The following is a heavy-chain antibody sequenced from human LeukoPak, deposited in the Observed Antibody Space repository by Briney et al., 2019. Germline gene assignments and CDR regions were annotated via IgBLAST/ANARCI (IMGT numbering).Heavy chain of an antibody. CDR2: ISAYNGNT. Sequence: ASVKVSCKASGYTFTSYGISWVRQAPGQGLEWMGWISAYNGNTNYAQKLPGRVTMTTDTSTSTAYMELRSLRSDDTAVYYCARAKGGEVGATALDWFDPWGQGTLVTVSS. J-gene: IGHJ5*02. D-gene: IGHD1-26*01. CDR3: ARAKGGEVGATALDWFDP. CDR1: GYTFTSYG. V-gene: IGHV1-18*01.